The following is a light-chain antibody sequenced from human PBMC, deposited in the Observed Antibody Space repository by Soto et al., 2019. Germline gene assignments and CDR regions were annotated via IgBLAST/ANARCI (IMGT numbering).Light chain of an antibody. CDR1: HGISSY. CDR3: QQLNSYPRT. V-gene: IGKV1-9*01. Sequence: VHFTHSPSFLSSPVLDIVTITCLASHGISSYLAWYQQKPAKAPKLLIYAASTLQSGVPSRFSGSRSGTDFTLTISSLQPEDFATYYCQQLNSYPRTFGQGTRLEIK. CDR2: AAS. J-gene: IGKJ5*01.